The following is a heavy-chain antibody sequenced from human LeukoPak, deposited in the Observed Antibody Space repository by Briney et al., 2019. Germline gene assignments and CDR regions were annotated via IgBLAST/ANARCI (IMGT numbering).Heavy chain of an antibody. CDR2: IKQDGSEK. J-gene: IGHJ4*02. CDR3: ARDVHSSSWYYFDY. D-gene: IGHD6-13*01. CDR1: GFAFSSYW. V-gene: IGHV3-7*01. Sequence: GGSLRLSCAASGFAFSSYWMSWVRQAPGKGLEWVANIKQDGSEKYYVDSVKGRFTISRDNAKNSLYLQMNSLRAEDTAVYYCARDVHSSSWYYFDYWGQGTLVAVSS.